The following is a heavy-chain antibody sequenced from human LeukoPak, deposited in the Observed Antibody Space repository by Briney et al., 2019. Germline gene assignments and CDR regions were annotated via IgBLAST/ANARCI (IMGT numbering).Heavy chain of an antibody. V-gene: IGHV4-4*07. Sequence: PSETLSLTCTVSGGSISDSYLSWIRQPAGKGLEWIGRMYVSGTTNYNPSLRSRVTISVDTSKNQFSLKLSSVTAADTAVYYCVRSIAAAHIDNWGQGTLVTVSS. CDR2: MYVSGTT. CDR1: GGSISDSY. CDR3: VRSIAAAHIDN. J-gene: IGHJ4*02. D-gene: IGHD6-13*01.